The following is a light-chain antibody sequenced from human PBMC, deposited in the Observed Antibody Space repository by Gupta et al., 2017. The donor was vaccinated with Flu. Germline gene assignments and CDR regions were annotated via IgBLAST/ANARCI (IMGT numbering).Light chain of an antibody. CDR3: QQGNNFPLT. CDR2: AAT. Sequence: DIQMTQSPSSVSASLGDRVTITCRASQDIGSCVAWYQHKPGNAPKLLIYAATHLESGVPSRFRGSGSGTDFTLTITGLQPEDFATYFCQQGNNFPLTFGPGTKVDV. J-gene: IGKJ3*01. V-gene: IGKV1-12*01. CDR1: QDIGSC.